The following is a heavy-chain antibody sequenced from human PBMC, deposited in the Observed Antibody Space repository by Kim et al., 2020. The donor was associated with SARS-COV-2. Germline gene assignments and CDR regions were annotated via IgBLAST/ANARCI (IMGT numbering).Heavy chain of an antibody. Sequence: SETLSLTCTVSGYSISSGYYWGWIRQPPGKGLEWLGSIYHSGSTYYNPSLKSRVTISVDTSKNQFSLKLSSVTAADTAVYYCARYVDYWGQGTLVTVSS. J-gene: IGHJ4*02. CDR2: IYHSGST. V-gene: IGHV4-38-2*02. CDR3: ARYVDY. CDR1: GYSISSGYY.